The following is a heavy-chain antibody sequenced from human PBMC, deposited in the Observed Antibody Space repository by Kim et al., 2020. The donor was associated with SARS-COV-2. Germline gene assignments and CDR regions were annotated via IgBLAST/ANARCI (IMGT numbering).Heavy chain of an antibody. CDR3: ARDHTPHYGSGSPPPLRYGMDG. V-gene: IGHV3-30*04. D-gene: IGHD3-10*01. CDR1: GFTFSSYA. J-gene: IGHJ6*02. CDR2: ISYDGSNK. Sequence: GGSLRLSCAASGFTFSSYAMHWVRQAPGKGLEWVAVISYDGSNKYYADSVKGRFTISRDNSKNTLYLQMNSLRAEDTAVYYCARDHTPHYGSGSPPPLRYGMDGWGQGTTVTVSS.